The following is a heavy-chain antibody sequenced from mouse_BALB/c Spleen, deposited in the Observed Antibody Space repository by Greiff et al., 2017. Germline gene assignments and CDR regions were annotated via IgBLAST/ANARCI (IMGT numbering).Heavy chain of an antibody. CDR2: IHPSDSET. D-gene: IGHD2-1*01. V-gene: IGHV1-61*01. J-gene: IGHJ2*01. Sequence: QVQLQQPGAELVRPGASVKLSKASGYSFTSYWMNWVKQRPGQGLEWIGMIHPSDSETRLNQKFKDKATLTVDKSSSTAYMQLSSPTSEDSAVYYCARSDGNYYWGQGTTLTVSS. CDR3: ARSDGNYY. CDR1: GYSFTSYW.